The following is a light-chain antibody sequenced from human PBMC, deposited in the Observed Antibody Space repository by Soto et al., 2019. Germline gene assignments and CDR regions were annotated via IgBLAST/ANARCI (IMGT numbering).Light chain of an antibody. J-gene: IGKJ1*01. CDR3: LQHHSFPRT. Sequence: DIQMTQSPSTLSASVGDRVSITCRASQSISSWLAWYQQKPGKAPKMLIYKASSLESGVPSRFRGSGSGTEFILTISSLQPEDSATYYCLQHHSFPRTFGQGTKVDIK. CDR2: KAS. CDR1: QSISSW. V-gene: IGKV1-5*03.